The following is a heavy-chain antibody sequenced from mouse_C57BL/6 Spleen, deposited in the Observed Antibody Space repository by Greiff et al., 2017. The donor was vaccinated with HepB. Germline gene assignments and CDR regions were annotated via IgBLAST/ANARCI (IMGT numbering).Heavy chain of an antibody. CDR1: GFSLTSYG. J-gene: IGHJ4*01. Sequence: VQLQQSGPGLVQPSQSLSITCTVSGFSLTSYGVHWVRQSPGKGLEWLGVIWRGGSTDYNAAFMSRLSITKDNSKSQVFFTMNSLQADDTAIYYCAKKGLDGNYPYYAMDYWGQGTSVTVSS. CDR3: AKKGLDGNYPYYAMDY. D-gene: IGHD2-1*01. V-gene: IGHV2-5*01. CDR2: IWRGGST.